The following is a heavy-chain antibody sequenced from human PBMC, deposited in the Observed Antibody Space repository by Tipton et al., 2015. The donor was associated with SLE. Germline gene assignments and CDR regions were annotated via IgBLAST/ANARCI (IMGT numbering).Heavy chain of an antibody. Sequence: TLSLTCTVSGDSIGRSNYYWGWIRQTPGKGLEWIGSIYFTGSSYSQPSLKTRVSISVDTSGNDFSLKLTSVTAADTAVYYCARPAVYGDSRGGFDIWGQGTMVTVSS. D-gene: IGHD4-17*01. V-gene: IGHV4-39*02. CDR1: GDSIGRSNYY. CDR3: ARPAVYGDSRGGFDI. J-gene: IGHJ3*02. CDR2: IYFTGSS.